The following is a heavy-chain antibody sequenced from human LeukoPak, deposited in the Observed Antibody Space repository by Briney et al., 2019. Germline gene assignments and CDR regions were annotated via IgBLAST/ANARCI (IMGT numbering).Heavy chain of an antibody. CDR1: GGSIRSSNYY. CDR3: ARLVVAGAFDI. Sequence: SETLSLTCTVSGGSIRSSNYYWGWIRQPPGKGLEWIGSIYYSGSTYYNPSLKSRVTISVDTSKNQFSLKLSSVTAADTAVYYCARLVVAGAFDIWGQGTMVTVSS. CDR2: IYYSGST. V-gene: IGHV4-39*01. J-gene: IGHJ3*02. D-gene: IGHD2-15*01.